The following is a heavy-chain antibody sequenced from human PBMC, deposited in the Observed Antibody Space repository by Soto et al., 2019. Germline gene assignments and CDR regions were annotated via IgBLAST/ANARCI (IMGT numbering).Heavy chain of an antibody. J-gene: IGHJ4*02. CDR3: ARSLRFLESSYFDY. V-gene: IGHV1-2*02. D-gene: IGHD3-3*01. CDR2: NKPIISGT. CDR1: GYTFTGYY. Sequence: ASVKVSCKASGYTFTGYYMHWVRQAPGQGLDWNGLNKPIISGTNSAQKLQGRATMTRDTSISTAYMELSRLRSDDTAVYYCARSLRFLESSYFDYWGQGTLVTVPS.